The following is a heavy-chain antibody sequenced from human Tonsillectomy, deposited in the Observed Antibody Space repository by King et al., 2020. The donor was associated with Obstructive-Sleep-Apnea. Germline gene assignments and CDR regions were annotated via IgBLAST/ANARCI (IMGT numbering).Heavy chain of an antibody. Sequence: QLQESGPGLVKPSETLSLTCTVSLGSISSSGYYWGWIRQPPGKGLDWIGRIYYSGSTYSNPSLQSRVTISVDTSKNLFSLKLSSVTAADTAVYYCARTPIAATGSHGWGQGTLVTVSS. CDR2: IYYSGST. V-gene: IGHV4-39*07. CDR3: ARTPIAATGSHG. D-gene: IGHD6-13*01. J-gene: IGHJ4*02. CDR1: LGSISSSGYY.